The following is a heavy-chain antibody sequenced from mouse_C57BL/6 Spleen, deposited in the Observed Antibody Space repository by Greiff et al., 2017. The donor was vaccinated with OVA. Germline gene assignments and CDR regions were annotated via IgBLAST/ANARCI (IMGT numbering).Heavy chain of an antibody. V-gene: IGHV5-6*01. CDR1: GFTFSSYG. CDR2: ISSGGSYT. D-gene: IGHD2-4*01. J-gene: IGHJ4*01. Sequence: EVQLVESGGDLVKPGGSLKLSCAASGFTFSSYGMSWVRQTPDKRLEWVATISSGGSYTYYPDSVKGRFTISRDNAKNTLYLQMSSLKSEDTAMYYCATYYDADAMEYCGQGTSVTVSS. CDR3: ATYYDADAMEY.